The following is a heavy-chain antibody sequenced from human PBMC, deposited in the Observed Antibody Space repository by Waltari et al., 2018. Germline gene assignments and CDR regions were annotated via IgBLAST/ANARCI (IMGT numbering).Heavy chain of an antibody. V-gene: IGHV4-39*01. D-gene: IGHD1-26*01. CDR3: AIQRSYYSVDY. J-gene: IGHJ4*02. CDR1: GGSISSSSYY. Sequence: QLQLQESGPGLVKPSETLSLTCTVSGGSISSSSYYWGWISQPSGKGLEWIGSIYYSGGTYYNPYFKSRVTISVDTSKNQFSLKLSSVTAADTAVYYCAIQRSYYSVDYWGQGTLVTVSS. CDR2: IYYSGGT.